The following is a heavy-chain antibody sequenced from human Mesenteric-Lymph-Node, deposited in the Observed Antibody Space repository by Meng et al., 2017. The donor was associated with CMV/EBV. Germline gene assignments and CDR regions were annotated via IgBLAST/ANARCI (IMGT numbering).Heavy chain of an antibody. J-gene: IGHJ4*02. CDR3: AKDLYSDILIGYWSVWDS. D-gene: IGHD3-9*01. Sequence: ETLSLTCAASGFTFSRYWMHWVRQAPGKGLVWVSRINNDGSSITYADSVKGRFTISRDNTKNTLDLQMNSLRAEDTAIYYCAKDLYSDILIGYWSVWDSWGQGTLVTVSS. CDR1: GFTFSRYW. CDR2: INNDGSSI. V-gene: IGHV3-74*01.